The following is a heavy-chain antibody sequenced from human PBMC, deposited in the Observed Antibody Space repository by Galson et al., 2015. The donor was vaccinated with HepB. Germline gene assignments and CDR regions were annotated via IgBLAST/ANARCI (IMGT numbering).Heavy chain of an antibody. J-gene: IGHJ4*02. V-gene: IGHV1-69*13. D-gene: IGHD3-10*01. CDR2: IIPIFGTA. Sequence: SVKVSCKASGGTFSSYAISWVRQAPGQGLEWMGGIIPIFGTANYAQKFQGRVTITADESTSTAYMELSSLRSEDTAVYYCATGEEGSGSYYNLDYWGQGTLVTVSS. CDR1: GGTFSSYA. CDR3: ATGEEGSGSYYNLDY.